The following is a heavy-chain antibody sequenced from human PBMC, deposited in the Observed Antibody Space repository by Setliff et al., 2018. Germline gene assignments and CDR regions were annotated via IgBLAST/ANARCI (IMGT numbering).Heavy chain of an antibody. CDR2: INPGSGAT. V-gene: IGHV1-2*02. J-gene: IGHJ4*02. CDR1: GYTFTAYY. Sequence: GASVKVSCKASGYTFTAYYMHWVRQAPGQGLEWMGWINPGSGATNLAQRFQGRVTITRDTSASIAFMELSSLRSEDMAVYYCARSGGSNWQTKLDYWGQGTLVTVSS. D-gene: IGHD2-15*01. CDR3: ARSGGSNWQTKLDY.